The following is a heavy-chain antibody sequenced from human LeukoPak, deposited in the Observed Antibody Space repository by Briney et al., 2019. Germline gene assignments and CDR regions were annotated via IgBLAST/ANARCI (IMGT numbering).Heavy chain of an antibody. V-gene: IGHV3-7*01. CDR2: IKQDGSEK. Sequence: GGSLRLSCAASGFTFSSYSMNWVRQAPGKGLEWVANIKQDGSEKYYVDSVKGRFTISRDNAKNSLYLQMNSLRAEDTAVYYCARTDYDFWSGYYFDYWGQGTLVTVSS. CDR1: GFTFSSYS. D-gene: IGHD3-3*01. CDR3: ARTDYDFWSGYYFDY. J-gene: IGHJ4*02.